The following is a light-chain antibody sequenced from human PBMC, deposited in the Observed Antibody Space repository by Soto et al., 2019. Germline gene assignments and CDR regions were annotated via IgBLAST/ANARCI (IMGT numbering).Light chain of an antibody. V-gene: IGKV1-17*01. CDR2: LAS. J-gene: IGKJ1*01. CDR1: QGIRND. Sequence: DTQMTQSPSSLSASVGDRVTITCRASQGIRNDLAWYQQKPGKAPKRLIYLASSLQSGVPSRFSGSGSGTDFTLSINSLQREDFATYYCQQTYSAPPLFGQGTKVEIK. CDR3: QQTYSAPPL.